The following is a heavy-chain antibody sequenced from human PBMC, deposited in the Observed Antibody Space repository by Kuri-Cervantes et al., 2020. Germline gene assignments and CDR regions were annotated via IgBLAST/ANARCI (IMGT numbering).Heavy chain of an antibody. D-gene: IGHD6-19*01. CDR2: IKSKTDGGTT. J-gene: IGHJ4*02. V-gene: IGHV3-15*01. CDR3: ASSVISITVAGTSDY. CDR1: GFTFSNAW. Sequence: GESLKISCAASGFTFSNAWMSWVRQAPGKGLEWVGRIKSKTDGGTTDYAAPVKGRFTISRDDSKSTAYLQMSSLKTEDTAVYYCASSVISITVAGTSDYWGQGTLVTVSS.